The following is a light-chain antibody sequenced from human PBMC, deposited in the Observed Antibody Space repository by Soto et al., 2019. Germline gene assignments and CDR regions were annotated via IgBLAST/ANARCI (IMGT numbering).Light chain of an antibody. Sequence: DIHMTQSPSTLSASVGDRVTITCRASQNINSWLAWYQQKPGKAPKPLIYEASTLERGVPSRFGGSGSGTEFTLTISSLQSDDFGTYYCQQYNAYSWTFGQGTKVDIK. CDR3: QQYNAYSWT. J-gene: IGKJ1*01. CDR2: EAS. CDR1: QNINSW. V-gene: IGKV1-5*03.